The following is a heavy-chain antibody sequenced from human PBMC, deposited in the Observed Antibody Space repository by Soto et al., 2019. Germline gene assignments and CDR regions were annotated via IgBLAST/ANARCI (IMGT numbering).Heavy chain of an antibody. D-gene: IGHD4-17*01. CDR2: IYYSGST. Sequence: QLQLQESGPGLVKPSETLSLTCTVSGGSISSSSYYWGWIRQPPGKGLEWIGSIYYSGSTYYNPSLKSRVTISVDTSKNQFSLKLSSVTAADTAVYYCARHGDYGETLSFDYWGQGTLVTVSS. CDR3: ARHGDYGETLSFDY. CDR1: GGSISSSSYY. J-gene: IGHJ4*02. V-gene: IGHV4-39*01.